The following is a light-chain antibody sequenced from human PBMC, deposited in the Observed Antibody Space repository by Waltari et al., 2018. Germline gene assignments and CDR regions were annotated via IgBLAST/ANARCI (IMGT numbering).Light chain of an antibody. V-gene: IGKV1-5*01. CDR3: QQYASYSGS. Sequence: DLQMTQSASSLSASVGDRVAITCRASQRFGRWLAWYQQKPGQAPKLLIYDISTLEGGVPARFSGSGSGTEFTLTISNLQPDDFAAYFCQQYASYSGSFGQGTRLEIK. CDR1: QRFGRW. CDR2: DIS. J-gene: IGKJ2*03.